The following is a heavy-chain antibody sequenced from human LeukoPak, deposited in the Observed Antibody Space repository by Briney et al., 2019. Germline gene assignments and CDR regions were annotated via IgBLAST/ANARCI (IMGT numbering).Heavy chain of an antibody. Sequence: SQTLSLTCTVSGGSITSSSNYWSWIRQPPGKGLEWIGYMYYRGNTNYNPSLKSRVTISVDTSKNQFSLKLSSVTAADTAVYYCATGVHGIAAAGDYYFDYWGQGTLVTVSS. J-gene: IGHJ4*02. CDR3: ATGVHGIAAAGDYYFDY. CDR1: GGSITSSSNY. D-gene: IGHD6-13*01. CDR2: MYYRGNT. V-gene: IGHV4-61*01.